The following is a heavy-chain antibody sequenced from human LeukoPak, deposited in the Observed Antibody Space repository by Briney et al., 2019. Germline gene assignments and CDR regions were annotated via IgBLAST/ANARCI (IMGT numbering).Heavy chain of an antibody. D-gene: IGHD7-27*01. V-gene: IGHV3-21*04. J-gene: IGHJ4*02. Sequence: PGGSLRLSCAASGFTFSRNAMNWVRQAPGKGLEWVSFISSSSNYMSYADSVKGRFTISRDNSKNTLFLQMNSLRAEDTAVYYCAKDGGLWVSAHWGDSWGRGTLVTVSS. CDR2: ISSSSNYM. CDR1: GFTFSRNA. CDR3: AKDGGLWVSAHWGDS.